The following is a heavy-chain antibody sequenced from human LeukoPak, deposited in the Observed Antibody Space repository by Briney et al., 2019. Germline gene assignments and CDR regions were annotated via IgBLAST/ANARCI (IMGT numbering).Heavy chain of an antibody. J-gene: IGHJ4*02. V-gene: IGHV3-30*03. CDR1: GFTFSSYG. CDR3: ARVGIQRYFDY. D-gene: IGHD5-18*01. CDR2: ISYDGRNK. Sequence: GGSLRLSCAASGFTFSSYGMHWVRQAPGKGLEWVAVISYDGRNKYYADSVKGRFTISRDNAENTLYLQMNSLRAEDTAVYYCARVGIQRYFDYWGQGTLVTVSS.